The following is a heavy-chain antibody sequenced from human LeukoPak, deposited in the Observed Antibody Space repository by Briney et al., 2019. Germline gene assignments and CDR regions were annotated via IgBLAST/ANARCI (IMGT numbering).Heavy chain of an antibody. Sequence: PSETLSLTCTVSGGSISSYYWSWIRQPPGKGLEWIGYIYYSGSTNYNPSLKSRVTISVDTSKNQFSLKLGSVTAADTAVYYCARDRTAVTGFDYWGQGTLVTVSS. D-gene: IGHD4-17*01. V-gene: IGHV4-59*01. CDR3: ARDRTAVTGFDY. CDR2: IYYSGST. CDR1: GGSISSYY. J-gene: IGHJ4*02.